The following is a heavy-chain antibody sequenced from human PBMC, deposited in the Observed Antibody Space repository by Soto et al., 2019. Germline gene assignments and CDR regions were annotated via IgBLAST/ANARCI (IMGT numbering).Heavy chain of an antibody. D-gene: IGHD6-6*01. CDR1: GFTFRNYS. CDR2: ISGASEYM. Sequence: GGSLRLSCAAAGFTFRNYSFNWVRQAPGRGLEWVSSISGASEYMPYADSVKGRFTISRDNAKNSLYLQMNSLAVEDTAMYYCARGETIGSRPGFDYWGQGALVTVSS. CDR3: ARGETIGSRPGFDY. J-gene: IGHJ4*02. V-gene: IGHV3-21*01.